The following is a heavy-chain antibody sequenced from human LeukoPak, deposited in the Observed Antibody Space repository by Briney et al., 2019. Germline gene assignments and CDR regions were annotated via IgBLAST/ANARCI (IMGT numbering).Heavy chain of an antibody. D-gene: IGHD2-8*01. CDR1: GYTFTGYY. CDR3: ARSNGDDAFDI. CDR2: INPNSGGT. J-gene: IGHJ3*02. V-gene: IGHV1-2*02. Sequence: ASVKVSCKASGYTFTGYYMHWVRQAPGQGLEWMGWINPNSGGTKYAQKFQGRVTMTRDTSISTAYMELSRLRSDDTAVYYCARSNGDDAFDIWGQGTMVTVSS.